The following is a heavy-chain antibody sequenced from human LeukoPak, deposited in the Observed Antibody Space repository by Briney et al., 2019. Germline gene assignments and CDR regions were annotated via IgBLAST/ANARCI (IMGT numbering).Heavy chain of an antibody. CDR3: AILTVTTPGDAFDI. D-gene: IGHD4-17*01. J-gene: IGHJ3*02. Sequence: SETLSLTCTVSGDSISSRTYFWGWIRQPPGKGLEWIGTIYYSGSTYFNPSLKSRVTISVDTSKNQFSLKLSSVTAADTAVYYCAILTVTTPGDAFDIWGQGTMVTVSS. V-gene: IGHV4-39*07. CDR1: GDSISSRTYF. CDR2: IYYSGST.